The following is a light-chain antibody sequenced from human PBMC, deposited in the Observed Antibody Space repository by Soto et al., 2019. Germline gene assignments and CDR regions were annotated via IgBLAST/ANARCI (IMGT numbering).Light chain of an antibody. J-gene: IGKJ2*01. CDR3: QQYYTSPLYS. Sequence: VIWMTQSPSFLSAIRGDRVTISCRMSQDIGHYLAWYRQKPGKAPELLIYDTSRLQTGAPSRFSGSSSGTDYTLTIIYQQSEDFYTNYCQQYYTSPLYSFGQGTKLEI. V-gene: IGKV1D-8*01. CDR2: DTS. CDR1: QDIGHY.